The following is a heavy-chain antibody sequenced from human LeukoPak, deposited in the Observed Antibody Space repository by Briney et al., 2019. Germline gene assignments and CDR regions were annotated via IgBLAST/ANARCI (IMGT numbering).Heavy chain of an antibody. CDR1: GGLFSGYY. Sequence: PSETLSLTCAVYGGLFSGYYWSWIRQRPGKGLEWIGEINHSGSTNYNPSLKSRVTISVDTSKNQFSLKLSSVTAADTAVYYCARGLLYRTSCYHDYWGQGTLVTVSS. CDR2: INHSGST. V-gene: IGHV4-34*01. J-gene: IGHJ4*02. CDR3: ARGLLYRTSCYHDY. D-gene: IGHD2-2*01.